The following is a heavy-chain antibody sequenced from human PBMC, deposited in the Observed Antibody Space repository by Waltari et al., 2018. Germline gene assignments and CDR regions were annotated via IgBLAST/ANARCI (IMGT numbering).Heavy chain of an antibody. CDR2: GSGDSGYI. Sequence: EVQLVESGGGLVQPGGSLRLSCAASGMTFTTYSMNWVRQAPGKGLGVISYGSGDSGYIYSADSVRGRFTISRDNAQNSMYLQMNNLRADDTAVYYCAGIRRGFWFFDLWGRGTLVTVSS. D-gene: IGHD3-10*01. V-gene: IGHV3-48*04. CDR3: AGIRRGFWFFDL. CDR1: GMTFTTYS. J-gene: IGHJ2*01.